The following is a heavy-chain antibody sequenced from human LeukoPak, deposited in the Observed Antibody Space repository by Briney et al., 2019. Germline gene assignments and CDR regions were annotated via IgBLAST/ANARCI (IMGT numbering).Heavy chain of an antibody. CDR2: TYYRSKWYN. J-gene: IGHJ5*02. D-gene: IGHD2-15*01. CDR3: AREVVAATGNWFDP. CDR1: GDSVSRNSAA. V-gene: IGHV6-1*01. Sequence: SQTLSLTCAISGDSVSRNSAAWNWIRQFPSRGLEWLGRTYYRSKWYNDYAISVKSRITINPDTSKNQFSLQLNSVTPEDTAVYYCAREVVAATGNWFDPWGQGTLVTVSS.